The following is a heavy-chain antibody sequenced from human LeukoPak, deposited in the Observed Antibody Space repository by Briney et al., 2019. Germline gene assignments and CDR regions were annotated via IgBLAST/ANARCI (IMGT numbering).Heavy chain of an antibody. D-gene: IGHD3-10*01. CDR3: AREDGSGSYTFDY. V-gene: IGHV4-39*07. J-gene: IGHJ4*02. CDR1: GGSVSSGSYY. CDR2: INHSGST. Sequence: SETLSLTCTVSGGSVSSGSYYWSWIRQPPGKGLEWIGEINHSGSTNYNPSLKSRVTISVDTSKNQFSLKLSSVTAADTAVYYCAREDGSGSYTFDYWGQGTLVTVSS.